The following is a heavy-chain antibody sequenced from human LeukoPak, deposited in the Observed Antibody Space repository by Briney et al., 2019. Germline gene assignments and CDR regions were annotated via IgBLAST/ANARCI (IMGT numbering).Heavy chain of an antibody. J-gene: IGHJ5*02. Sequence: SETLSLTCTVSGGSISSYYWSWIRQPAGKGLEWIGRIYTSGSTNYNPSLKSRVTMSVDTSKNQFSLKLSSVTAADTAVYYCARDYDFWSGYYLGGSWNWFDPWGQGTLVTVSS. CDR1: GGSISSYY. D-gene: IGHD3-3*01. CDR3: ARDYDFWSGYYLGGSWNWFDP. V-gene: IGHV4-4*07. CDR2: IYTSGST.